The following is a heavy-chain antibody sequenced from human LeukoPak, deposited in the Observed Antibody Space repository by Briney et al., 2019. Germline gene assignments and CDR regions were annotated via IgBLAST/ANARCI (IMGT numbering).Heavy chain of an antibody. CDR3: ASGEQQLGLAYWFDP. CDR2: IIPIFSTA. D-gene: IGHD6-13*01. Sequence: SVKVSCKASGGTFSSYAISWVRQAPGQGLEWMGGIIPIFSTANYAQKFQGRVTITADESTSTAYMELSSPRSEDTAVYYCASGEQQLGLAYWFDPWGQGTLVTVSS. CDR1: GGTFSSYA. J-gene: IGHJ5*02. V-gene: IGHV1-69*13.